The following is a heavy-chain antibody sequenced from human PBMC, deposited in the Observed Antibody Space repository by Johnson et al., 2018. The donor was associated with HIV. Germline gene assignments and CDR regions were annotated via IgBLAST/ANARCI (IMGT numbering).Heavy chain of an antibody. CDR1: GFTFSSYG. D-gene: IGHD4-17*01. CDR3: AKGENDYGDYGLDAFDI. J-gene: IGHJ3*02. CDR2: ISYDGSNK. V-gene: IGHV3-30*18. Sequence: QMQLVESGGGVVQPGRSLRLSCAASGFTFSSYGMHWVRQAPGKGLEWVAVISYDGSNKYYADSVKGRFTISRDNSKNTLYLQMNSRRAEETAVYYCAKGENDYGDYGLDAFDIWGQGTMVTVSS.